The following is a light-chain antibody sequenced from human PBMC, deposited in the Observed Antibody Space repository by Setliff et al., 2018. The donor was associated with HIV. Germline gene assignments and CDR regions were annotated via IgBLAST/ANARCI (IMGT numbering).Light chain of an antibody. J-gene: IGLJ1*01. CDR3: AAWDDNLNGYV. CDR1: FSNIGRNT. V-gene: IGLV1-44*01. CDR2: ANF. Sequence: QSALTQPPSASGTPGQRVTISCSGSFSNIGRNTINWYQQLPGTAPKLLIFANFQRPSGVPDRFSGAKSGTSASLAINGLQSEDEADYFCAAWDDNLNGYVFGPGTKVTVL.